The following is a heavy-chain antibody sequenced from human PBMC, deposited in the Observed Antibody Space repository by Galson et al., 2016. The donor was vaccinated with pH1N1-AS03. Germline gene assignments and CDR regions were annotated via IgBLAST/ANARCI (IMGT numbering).Heavy chain of an antibody. CDR3: VRGGGSSLDY. CDR1: GYTFSDYY. Sequence: SVKVSCKASGYTFSDYYMHWVRQAPGQELEWMGWINPSSGGTKYTQKFQGRVTMTRDTSISTAYKELSRLTSDDTAVYFCVRGGGSSLDYWGQGTLVPVSS. D-gene: IGHD1-26*01. V-gene: IGHV1-2*02. CDR2: INPSSGGT. J-gene: IGHJ4*02.